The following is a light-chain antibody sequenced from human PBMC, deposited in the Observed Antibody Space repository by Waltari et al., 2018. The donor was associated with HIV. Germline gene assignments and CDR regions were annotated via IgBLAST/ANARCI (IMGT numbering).Light chain of an antibody. CDR3: SSYGDSLRVL. CDR1: RSDIGAYDF. CDR2: EVT. J-gene: IGLJ3*02. Sequence: QSALTQPPSASGSLGQSVTISCTGPRSDIGAYDFVPWFQQHPHSAPKLLLSEVTRRPSTVSDRFSGSRSGNTAFLTVAGLQPDDEATYFCSSYGDSLRVLFGGGTNVTVL. V-gene: IGLV2-8*01.